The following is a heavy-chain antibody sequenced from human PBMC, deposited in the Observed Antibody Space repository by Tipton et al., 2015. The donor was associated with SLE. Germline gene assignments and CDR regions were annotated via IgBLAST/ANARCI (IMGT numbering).Heavy chain of an antibody. Sequence: LRLSCVGSGLSVSGKYMVWVRQAPGKVLEWIGYINYSGATYYNPSLKTRVTVSVDESRIQFSLSLTSVTAADTSVYYCARAVGGNYLHFGGQGILVPGPS. V-gene: IGHV4-59*02. CDR2: INYSGAT. D-gene: IGHD3-16*01. CDR3: ARAVGGNYLHF. J-gene: IGHJ4*02. CDR1: GLSVSGKY.